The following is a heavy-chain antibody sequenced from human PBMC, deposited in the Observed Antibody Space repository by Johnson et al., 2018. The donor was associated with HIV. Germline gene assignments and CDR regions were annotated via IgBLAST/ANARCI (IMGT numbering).Heavy chain of an antibody. D-gene: IGHD3-16*01. CDR1: GFTFSSYG. CDR2: IKQDGSER. CDR3: ARGRGALDI. J-gene: IGHJ3*02. V-gene: IGHV3-7*03. Sequence: EVQLVESGGGVVQPGRSLRLSCAASGFTFSSYGMHWVRQAPGKGLEWVANIKQDGSERYYVDSVEGRFAISRDNAKNSLQLQMDSLRAEDTAIYFCARGRGALDIWGQGTMVIVSS.